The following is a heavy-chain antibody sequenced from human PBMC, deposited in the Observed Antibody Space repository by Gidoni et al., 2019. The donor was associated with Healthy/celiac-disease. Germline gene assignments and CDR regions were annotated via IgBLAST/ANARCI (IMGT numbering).Heavy chain of an antibody. V-gene: IGHV4-34*01. Sequence: EINHSGSTNYNPSLKSRVTISVDTSKNQFSLKLSSVTAADTAVYYCARGDEEFDPWGQGTLVTVSS. CDR3: ARGDEEFDP. J-gene: IGHJ5*02. CDR2: INHSGST.